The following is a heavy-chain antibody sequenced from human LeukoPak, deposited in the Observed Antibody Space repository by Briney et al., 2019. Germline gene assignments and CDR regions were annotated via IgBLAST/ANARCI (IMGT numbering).Heavy chain of an antibody. J-gene: IGHJ6*04. Sequence: GASVKVSCTASGYTFTSYAMNWVRQAPGQGLEWMGWINTNTGNPTYAQGFTGRFVFSLDTSVSTAYLQICSLKAEDTAVYYCARDRGSSWYKYYYYYYGMGVWGKGTTVTVSS. CDR1: GYTFTSYA. V-gene: IGHV7-4-1*01. CDR3: ARDRGSSWYKYYYYYYGMGV. D-gene: IGHD6-13*01. CDR2: INTNTGNP.